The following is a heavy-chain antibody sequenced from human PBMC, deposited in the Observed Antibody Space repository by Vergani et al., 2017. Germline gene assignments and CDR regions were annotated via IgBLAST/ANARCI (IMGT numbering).Heavy chain of an antibody. J-gene: IGHJ4*02. Sequence: QVQLQESGPGLVKPSETLSLTCTVSGASVNSYYWSWIRQPPGKGLEWVGFVSFRGHTLYDPSLKGRMTISLNTSSNQFSLYLTSVTAADTAVYYCARSRIYYGAGSPDYRGQGTLVTVSS. CDR3: ARSRIYYGAGSPDY. V-gene: IGHV4-59*02. D-gene: IGHD3-10*01. CDR2: VSFRGHT. CDR1: GASVNSYY.